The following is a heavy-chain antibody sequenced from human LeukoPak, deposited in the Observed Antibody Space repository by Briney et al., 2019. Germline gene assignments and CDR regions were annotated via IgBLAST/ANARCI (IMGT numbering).Heavy chain of an antibody. CDR1: GFTFSSNY. CDR2: IYSGGST. J-gene: IGHJ4*02. Sequence: GGSLRLSCAASGFTFSSNYMSWVRQAPGKGLEGGSVIYSGGSTYYADSVTGRFTISRDNSKNTLYLQMNSLRAEDTAVYYCARDDIAAAGNIDYWGQGTLVTVSS. V-gene: IGHV3-66*02. CDR3: ARDDIAAAGNIDY. D-gene: IGHD6-13*01.